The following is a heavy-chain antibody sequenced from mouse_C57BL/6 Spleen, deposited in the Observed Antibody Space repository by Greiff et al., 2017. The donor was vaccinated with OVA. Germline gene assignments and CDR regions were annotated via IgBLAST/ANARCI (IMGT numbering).Heavy chain of an antibody. CDR1: GYTFTDYY. CDR2: INPNNGGT. CDR3: ARESLRGYFDY. V-gene: IGHV1-26*01. J-gene: IGHJ2*01. D-gene: IGHD6-2*01. Sequence: VQLQQSGPELVKPGASVKISCKASGYTFTDYYMNWVKQSHGKSLEWIGDINPNNGGTSYNQKFKGKATLTVDKSSSTAYMELRSLTSEDSAVYYCARESLRGYFDYWGQGTTLTVSS.